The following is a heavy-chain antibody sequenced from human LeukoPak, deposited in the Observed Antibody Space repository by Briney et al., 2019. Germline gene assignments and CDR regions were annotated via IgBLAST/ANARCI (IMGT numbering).Heavy chain of an antibody. CDR1: GFTFSSYA. CDR3: AKFVLPIAARRPLILDSYFDY. Sequence: PGGSLRLSCAASGFTFSSYAMSWVRQAPGKGLEWVSAIIGSGGSTYYADSVKGRFTISRDNSKNTLYLQMNSLRAEDTAVYYCAKFVLPIAARRPLILDSYFDYWGQGTLVTVSS. V-gene: IGHV3-23*01. D-gene: IGHD6-6*01. J-gene: IGHJ4*02. CDR2: IIGSGGST.